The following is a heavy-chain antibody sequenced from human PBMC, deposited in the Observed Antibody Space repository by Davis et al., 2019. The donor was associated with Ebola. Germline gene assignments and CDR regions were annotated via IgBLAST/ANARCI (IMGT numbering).Heavy chain of an antibody. D-gene: IGHD2-15*01. Sequence: GSLRLSCTVSGGSISSYYWSWIRQPPGKGLEWIGYIYYSGSTNYNPSLKSRVSISVDTSKNQFSLKLSSVTAADTAVYYCARVRVAATTNWFDPWGQGTPVTVSS. V-gene: IGHV4-59*01. CDR2: IYYSGST. J-gene: IGHJ5*02. CDR1: GGSISSYY. CDR3: ARVRVAATTNWFDP.